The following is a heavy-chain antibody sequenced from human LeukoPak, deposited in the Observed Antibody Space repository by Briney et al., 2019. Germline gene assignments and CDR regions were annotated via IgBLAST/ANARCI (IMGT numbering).Heavy chain of an antibody. CDR1: GYTFSSFG. V-gene: IGHV1-18*01. CDR2: ISADTPPP. CDR3: ARTYLASPDGY. D-gene: IGHD2-2*01. J-gene: IGHJ4*02. Sequence: ASVKVSCKTSGYTFSSFGFIWIRQAPAQGLEWVGWISADTPPPHSARGLQDRLTLTTDTSTRTTYLEIRRLRSDDAAVYFCARTYLASPDGYWGQGTLVTVSS.